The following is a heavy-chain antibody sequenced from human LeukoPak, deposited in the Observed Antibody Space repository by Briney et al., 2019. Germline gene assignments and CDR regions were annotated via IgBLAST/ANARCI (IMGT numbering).Heavy chain of an antibody. CDR3: GCAGNYYNAIEF. J-gene: IGHJ4*02. V-gene: IGHV1-2*02. CDR2: INPNSGAT. Sequence: GASVKVSCKASGYTFTGYHMHWVRQAPGQGLDWMGWINPNSGATNYAQNFQGRVTMTRDTSISTAYMELTRLRSDDTAVYYCGCAGNYYNAIEFWGQGTLVTVSS. CDR1: GYTFTGYH. D-gene: IGHD3-10*02.